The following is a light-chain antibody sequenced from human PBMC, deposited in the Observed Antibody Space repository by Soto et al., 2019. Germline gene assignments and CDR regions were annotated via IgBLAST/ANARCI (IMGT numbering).Light chain of an antibody. CDR3: QAYDSSLSTSI. J-gene: IGLJ2*01. CDR2: GNN. Sequence: QAVVTQPPSVSGTPGQRVSISCTGTSSNIGADYDVHWYQQLPGTAPRLLIFGNNNRPSGVPDRFSGSKSGTSASLAITGLQAEDEAIYYGQAYDSSLSTSIFGAGTKVTVL. V-gene: IGLV1-40*01. CDR1: SSNIGADYD.